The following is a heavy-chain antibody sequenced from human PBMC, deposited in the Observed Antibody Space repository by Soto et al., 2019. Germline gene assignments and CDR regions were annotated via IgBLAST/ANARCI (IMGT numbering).Heavy chain of an antibody. V-gene: IGHV3-7*01. Sequence: GGSLRLSCTASGLTFESYWMSWVRQSPGKGLEWVANINQDGSRIYYLNSVKGRFTISRDNAKNSLYLQMNSLRVDDTAVYYCARDNIAGIRGQGTLVTVSS. J-gene: IGHJ4*02. CDR1: GLTFESYW. CDR3: ARDNIAGI. CDR2: INQDGSRI. D-gene: IGHD1-26*01.